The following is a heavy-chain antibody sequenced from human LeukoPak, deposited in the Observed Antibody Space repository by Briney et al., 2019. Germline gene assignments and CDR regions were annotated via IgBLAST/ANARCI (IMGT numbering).Heavy chain of an antibody. J-gene: IGHJ4*02. Sequence: PSQTLSLTCTVSGGSISSGGYYWSWIRQHPGKGPEWIGYIYYSGSTYYNPSLKSRVTISVDTSKNQFSLKLSSVTAADTAVYYCARGGEWFGELLPFDYWGQGTLVTVSS. CDR1: GGSISSGGYY. V-gene: IGHV4-31*03. CDR2: IYYSGST. CDR3: ARGGEWFGELLPFDY. D-gene: IGHD3-10*01.